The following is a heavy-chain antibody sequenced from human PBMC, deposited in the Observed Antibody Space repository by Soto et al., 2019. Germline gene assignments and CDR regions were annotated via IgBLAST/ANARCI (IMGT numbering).Heavy chain of an antibody. J-gene: IGHJ6*03. D-gene: IGHD3-3*01. CDR2: ITWNSGTI. CDR3: TKSWRLYHMDV. Sequence: EVQLVESGGGLVQPGRSLRLSCAASGFTFDDYAMHWVRQAPGRGLEWVSRITWNSGTIDYADSVKGRFTISRDNAKNSLYLQMNSLRAEDTALYYCTKSWRLYHMDVWGKGTTVTVSS. V-gene: IGHV3-9*01. CDR1: GFTFDDYA.